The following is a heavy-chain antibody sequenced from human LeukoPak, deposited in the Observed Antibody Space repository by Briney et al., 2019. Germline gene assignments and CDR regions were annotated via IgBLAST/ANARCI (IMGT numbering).Heavy chain of an antibody. CDR1: GNTFATSG. D-gene: IGHD6-19*01. Sequence: ASVKVSCKASGNTFATSGISWVRQAPGQGREWMGWISGYNGVTKYAQKLQGRLTMTTDTSTSTAFMELRSLRSDDTAVYYCARGSSSGPENMDVWGKGTTVTVSS. CDR3: ARGSSSGPENMDV. J-gene: IGHJ6*03. CDR2: ISGYNGVT. V-gene: IGHV1-18*01.